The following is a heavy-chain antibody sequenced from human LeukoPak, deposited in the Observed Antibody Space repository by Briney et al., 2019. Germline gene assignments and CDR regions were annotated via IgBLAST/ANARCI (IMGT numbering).Heavy chain of an antibody. V-gene: IGHV1-46*01. CDR2: INPSGGST. D-gene: IGHD6-6*01. CDR1: GYTFTSYY. J-gene: IGHJ4*02. CDR3: ASSGHSSSTFDY. Sequence: ASVKVSCKASGYTFTSYYMHWVRQAPRQGFEWMGIINPSGGSTSYAQKFQGRVTMTRDTSTSTVYMELSSLRSEDTAVYYCASSGHSSSTFDYWGQGTLVTVCS.